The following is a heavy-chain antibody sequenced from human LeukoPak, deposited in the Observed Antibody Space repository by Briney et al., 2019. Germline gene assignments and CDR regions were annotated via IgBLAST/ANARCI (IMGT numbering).Heavy chain of an antibody. CDR3: ASGTGWLIDY. Sequence: GGSLRLSCAASGFTISNYWMNWVRQAPGKGLEWVVNIKQDGSDKRYVDSVKGRFTISRDNAKNLLYLQMDSLRAEDTAVYYCASGTGWLIDYWGQGTLVTVSS. CDR2: IKQDGSDK. CDR1: GFTISNYW. J-gene: IGHJ4*02. D-gene: IGHD6-19*01. V-gene: IGHV3-7*05.